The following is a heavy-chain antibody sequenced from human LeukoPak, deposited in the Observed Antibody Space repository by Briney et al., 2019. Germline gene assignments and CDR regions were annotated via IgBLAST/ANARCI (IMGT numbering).Heavy chain of an antibody. D-gene: IGHD2-21*01. V-gene: IGHV3-7*01. CDR3: ARSLWPEDY. J-gene: IGHJ4*02. CDR2: INQDGNSQ. CDR1: GFAFSSYW. Sequence: GGSLRLSCEASGFAFSSYWASWVRQAPGKGLGWVANINQDGNSQNYVDSVRGRYTISKDNAKNSVYLQMNSLRAEDTAVYYCARSLWPEDYWGQGILVTVSS.